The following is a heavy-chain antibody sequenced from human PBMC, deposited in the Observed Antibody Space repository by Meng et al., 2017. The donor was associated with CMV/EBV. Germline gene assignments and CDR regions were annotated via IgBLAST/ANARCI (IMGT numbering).Heavy chain of an antibody. CDR3: ARKSRWLTRGDAFDT. D-gene: IGHD5-24*01. J-gene: IGHJ3*02. CDR2: INPNSGGT. CDR1: GYTFTGYY. V-gene: IGHV1-2*02. Sequence: ASVKVSCKASGYTFTGYYMHWVRQAPGQGLEWMGWINPNSGGTNYAQKFQGRVTMTRDTSISTAYMELSRLRSDDTAVYYCARKSRWLTRGDAFDTWGQGTMVTVSS.